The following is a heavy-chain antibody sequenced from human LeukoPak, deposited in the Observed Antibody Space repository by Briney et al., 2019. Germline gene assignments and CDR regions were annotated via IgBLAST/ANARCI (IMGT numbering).Heavy chain of an antibody. CDR2: ISISTTYM. Sequence: SLRLSCTASGFTFSDFNTNWVCQTPGKGLGRVLSISISTTYMSYADPSKGRFTNYRDNAKKSLYLQMTILPAEARAVYSCERYDGSGNYANFYYYCYDMDVWGKGTTVTVSS. CDR1: GFTFSDFN. CDR3: ERYDGSGNYANFYYYCYDMDV. J-gene: IGHJ6*03. V-gene: IGHV3-21*01. D-gene: IGHD3-10*01.